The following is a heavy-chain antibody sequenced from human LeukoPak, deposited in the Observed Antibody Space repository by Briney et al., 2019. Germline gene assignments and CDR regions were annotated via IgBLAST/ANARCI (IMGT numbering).Heavy chain of an antibody. CDR3: ARLFDS. CDR2: INYSGTT. Sequence: PSETLSLTCTVSGGAISNDNFYWGWVRQPPGKGLEWVGSINYSGTTYYNPSLRGRVSISVGTSRTQFFLRLSSVTAADTAVYYCARLFDSWGQGTLVTVSS. J-gene: IGHJ4*02. CDR1: GGAISNDNFY. V-gene: IGHV4-39*01.